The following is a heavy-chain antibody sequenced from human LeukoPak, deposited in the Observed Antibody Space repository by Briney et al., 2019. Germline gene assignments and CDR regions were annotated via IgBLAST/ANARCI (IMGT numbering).Heavy chain of an antibody. V-gene: IGHV3-9*01. CDR3: AKDISPPGFYGDFLYYFDY. Sequence: GGSLRLSCAASGFTFDDYAMHWVRQAPGKGLEWVSGISWNSGSIGYADSVKGRFTISRDNAKNSLYLQMNSLRAEDTALYYCAKDISPPGFYGDFLYYFDYWGQGTLVTVSS. CDR1: GFTFDDYA. J-gene: IGHJ4*02. D-gene: IGHD4-17*01. CDR2: ISWNSGSI.